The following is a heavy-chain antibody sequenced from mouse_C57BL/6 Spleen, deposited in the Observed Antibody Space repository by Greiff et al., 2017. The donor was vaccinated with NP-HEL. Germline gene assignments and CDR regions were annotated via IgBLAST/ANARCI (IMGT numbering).Heavy chain of an antibody. CDR3: ARGDGHAGAMDY. V-gene: IGHV1-55*01. J-gene: IGHJ4*01. D-gene: IGHD2-3*01. CDR2: IYPGSGST. CDR1: GYTFTSYW. Sequence: VQLQQSGAELVKPGASVKMSCKASGYTFTSYWITWVKQRPGQGLEWIGDIYPGSGSTNYNEKFKSKATLTVDTSSSTAYMQLSSLTSEDSAVYYCARGDGHAGAMDYWGQGTSVTVSS.